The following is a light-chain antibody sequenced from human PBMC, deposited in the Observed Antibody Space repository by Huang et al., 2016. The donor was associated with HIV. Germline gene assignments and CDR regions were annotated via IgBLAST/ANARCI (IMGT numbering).Light chain of an antibody. V-gene: IGKV3-20*01. CDR2: GAS. J-gene: IGKJ4*01. CDR3: QQYGTSPLT. CDR1: QSVSSSY. Sequence: EFVLTHSPGTLSLSPGERATLTCRASQSVSSSYLAWYQQKPGQAPRLLIYGASSRATGIPDRFSGSGSGTDFTLTISRLEPEDFAVYYCQQYGTSPLTFGGGTKVEIK.